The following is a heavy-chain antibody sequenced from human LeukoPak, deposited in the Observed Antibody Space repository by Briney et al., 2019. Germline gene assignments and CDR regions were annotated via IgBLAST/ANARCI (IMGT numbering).Heavy chain of an antibody. J-gene: IGHJ3*02. CDR3: AKDRYTYYYGSGREGPDAFDI. CDR1: GFTFSSYA. D-gene: IGHD3-10*01. V-gene: IGHV3-23*01. CDR2: ISRSGGST. Sequence: GGSLRLSCAASGFTFSSYAMSWVRQAPGKGLEWVSTISRSGGSTYYADSVKGRFTISRDDSKNTLYLQMNSLRAEDTAVYYCAKDRYTYYYGSGREGPDAFDIWGQGTMVTVSS.